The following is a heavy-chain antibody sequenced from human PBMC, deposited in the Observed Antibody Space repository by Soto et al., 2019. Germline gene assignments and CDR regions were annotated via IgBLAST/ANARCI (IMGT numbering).Heavy chain of an antibody. CDR3: ARDLSWGSNWYYYMGV. Sequence: EVQLVESGGGLVQPGGSLRLSCATSGFILSDCAMNWVRQAPGKGLVWVSYISSSSSVIDDADSVKGRFTVSRDNARNSMYLQMNSLRAADTAVYYCARDLSWGSNWYYYMGVWGKGTTVTVSS. CDR1: GFILSDCA. J-gene: IGHJ6*03. V-gene: IGHV3-48*01. D-gene: IGHD7-27*01. CDR2: ISSSSSVI.